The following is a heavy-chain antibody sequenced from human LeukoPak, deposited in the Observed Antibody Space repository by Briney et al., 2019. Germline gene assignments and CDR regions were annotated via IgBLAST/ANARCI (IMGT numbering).Heavy chain of an antibody. J-gene: IGHJ4*02. CDR3: ARGRGGLLWFPFFDY. D-gene: IGHD3-10*01. CDR2: INHSGST. CDR1: GGSFSGYY. V-gene: IGHV4-34*01. Sequence: SETLSLTCAVYGGSFSGYYWSWIRQPPGKGLEWIGEINHSGSTNYNPSLKSRVTISVDMSKNQFSLKLSSVTAADTAVYYCARGRGGLLWFPFFDYWGQGTLVTVSS.